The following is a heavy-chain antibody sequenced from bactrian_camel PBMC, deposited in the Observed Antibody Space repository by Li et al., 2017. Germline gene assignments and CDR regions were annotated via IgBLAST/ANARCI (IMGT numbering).Heavy chain of an antibody. CDR1: GFTFSSYW. D-gene: IGHD6*01. CDR2: INSVGGTT. V-gene: IGHV3S25*01. Sequence: QLVESGGGSVQAGGSLRLPCTASGFTFSSYWMYWGRQAPGKGLEWVSHINSVGGTTYYADSVKGRFTISRDNAKNTVYLQLNGLKPEDTAVYYCVRNPDDNNWYYFGYWGQGTQVTVS. J-gene: IGHJ6*01. CDR3: VRNPDDNNWYYFGY.